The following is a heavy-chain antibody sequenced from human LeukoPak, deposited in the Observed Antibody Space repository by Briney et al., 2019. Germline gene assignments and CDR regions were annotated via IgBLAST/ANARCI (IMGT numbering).Heavy chain of an antibody. J-gene: IGHJ4*02. CDR3: ARTTWSGSPYYFDY. CDR1: GGSISSSNW. V-gene: IGHV4-4*02. CDR2: IYYSGST. D-gene: IGHD3-3*01. Sequence: SGTLSLTCAVSGGSISSSNWWSWVRQPPGKGLEWIGYIYYSGSTNYNPSLKSRVTISVDTSKNQFSLKLSSVTAADTAVYYCARTTWSGSPYYFDYWGQGTLVTVSS.